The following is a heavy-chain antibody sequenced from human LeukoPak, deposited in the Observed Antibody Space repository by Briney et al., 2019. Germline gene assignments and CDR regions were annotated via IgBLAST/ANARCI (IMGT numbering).Heavy chain of an antibody. D-gene: IGHD3-10*01. CDR3: ARNGRVRRVVKDLFEY. CDR2: VSPYNGNT. J-gene: IGHJ4*02. Sequence: GASVKVSCKASGYSSTNYGITWVRQAPGQGLEWMGRVSPYNGNTYYSQRFQDRVTITKDTSTGTAYMDLRNLRTDDTAMYYCARNGRVRRVVKDLFEYWGQGTLVAVSS. V-gene: IGHV1-18*01. CDR1: GYSSTNYG.